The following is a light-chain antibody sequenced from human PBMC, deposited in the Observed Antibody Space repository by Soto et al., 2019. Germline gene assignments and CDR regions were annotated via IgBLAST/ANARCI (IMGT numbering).Light chain of an antibody. Sequence: EIVLTQSPGTLSLSPGERATLSCRASQSISSNYLTWYQQKPGQAPRLLIYGASSRAPGVPDRFSGSGSGTDFTLTISRLEPEDFAVYYCQQFGGSPWTFGQGTKVEFK. CDR2: GAS. CDR1: QSISSNY. J-gene: IGKJ1*01. V-gene: IGKV3-20*01. CDR3: QQFGGSPWT.